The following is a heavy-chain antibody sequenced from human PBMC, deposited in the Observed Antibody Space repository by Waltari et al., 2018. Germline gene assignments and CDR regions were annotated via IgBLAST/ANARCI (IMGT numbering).Heavy chain of an antibody. CDR1: GFSFSSYG. V-gene: IGHV3-30*18. CDR2: ISYDGSNK. D-gene: IGHD6-19*01. Sequence: QVQLVESGGGVVQPGRSMRLSCAASGFSFSSYGMHWVRQAPGKGLEWVAVISYDGSNKYYADSVKGRFTISRDNSKNTLYLQMNSLRAEDTAVYYCAKDDTMTRIAVYMDVWGKGTTVTVSS. J-gene: IGHJ6*03. CDR3: AKDDTMTRIAVYMDV.